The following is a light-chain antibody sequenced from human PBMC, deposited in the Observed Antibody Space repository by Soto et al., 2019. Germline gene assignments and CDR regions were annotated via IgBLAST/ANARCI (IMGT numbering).Light chain of an antibody. V-gene: IGLV2-23*01. CDR2: EDT. J-gene: IGLJ1*01. CDR1: SSDVGGYDL. CDR3: CSYAGYTTPYV. Sequence: QSALTQPASVSGSPGQSITISCSGTSSDVGGYDLVSWYQHHPGKVPKLIIHEDTKRPSGVSTRFSGSKSGSTASLTISGLQAEDEADYYCCSYAGYTTPYVFGTGTKVTVL.